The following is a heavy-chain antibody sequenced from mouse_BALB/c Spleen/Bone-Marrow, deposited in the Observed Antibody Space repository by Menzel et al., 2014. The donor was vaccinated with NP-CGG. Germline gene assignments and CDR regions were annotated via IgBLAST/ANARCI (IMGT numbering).Heavy chain of an antibody. CDR2: ISNGGIYT. CDR3: VRPYDYGTWFAY. V-gene: IGHV5-6*01. J-gene: IGHJ3*01. Sequence: EVKLMESGGDLVKPGGSLKLSCAASGFTFSTYGMSWVRQTPDKRLEWVAAISNGGIYTYYPDTVKGRFTIPRDNAKNTLYLQMSSLKSEDTAMYYCVRPYDYGTWFAYWGQGTLVTVSA. CDR1: GFTFSTYG. D-gene: IGHD2-4*01.